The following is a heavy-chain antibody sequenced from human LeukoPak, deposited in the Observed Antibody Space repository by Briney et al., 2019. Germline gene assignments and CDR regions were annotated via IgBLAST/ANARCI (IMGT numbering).Heavy chain of an antibody. J-gene: IGHJ6*02. V-gene: IGHV3-13*01. CDR1: GFTFSSYD. Sequence: GGSLRLSCAASGFTFSSYDMYWVRQPTGKGLEWVSAIGTAGDTHYPGSVKGRFTISRENAKNSLYLQMNSLRAGDTAVYYCVRDPSGHGMDVWGQGTTVTVFS. CDR2: IGTAGDT. CDR3: VRDPSGHGMDV. D-gene: IGHD6-19*01.